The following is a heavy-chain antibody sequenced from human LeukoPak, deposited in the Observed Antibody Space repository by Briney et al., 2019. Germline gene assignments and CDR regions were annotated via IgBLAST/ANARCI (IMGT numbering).Heavy chain of an antibody. CDR2: IYHSGSA. J-gene: IGHJ4*02. CDR1: GGSISSGSYY. V-gene: IGHV4-31*02. Sequence: SETLSLTCIVSGGSISSGSYYWTWIRQHPGKGLEWIGYIYHSGSAYYNPSLKSRVTISVDTSKNQLSLNLSSVTAADTAVYYCARGLATAQGEAAMPLWGQGTLVTVSS. CDR3: ARGLATAQGEAAMPL. D-gene: IGHD2-2*01.